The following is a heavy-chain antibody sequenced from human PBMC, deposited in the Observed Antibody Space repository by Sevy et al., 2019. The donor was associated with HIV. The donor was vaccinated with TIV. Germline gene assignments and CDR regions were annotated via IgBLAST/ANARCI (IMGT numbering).Heavy chain of an antibody. Sequence: GGSLRLSCTGSGFTFGDYAMSWFRQAPGMGLEWVGFIRSKDYGGATEYAASVKGRFTILRDDSESIADLQMNSLKTEDTAVYYCTRGYYYDSSGYSDYWGQGTLVTVSS. J-gene: IGHJ4*02. V-gene: IGHV3-49*03. CDR1: GFTFGDYA. D-gene: IGHD3-22*01. CDR3: TRGYYYDSSGYSDY. CDR2: IRSKDYGGAT.